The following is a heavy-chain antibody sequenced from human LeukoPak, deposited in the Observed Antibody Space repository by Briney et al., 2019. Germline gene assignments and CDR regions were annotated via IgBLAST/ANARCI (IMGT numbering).Heavy chain of an antibody. Sequence: ASVKVSCKASGNTFTGYYMHWVRQAPGQGLEWMGWIKPNSGDTRSAQKFQGRVTMTRDTSISTAYMELSSLRYDDTAVYYCARDFSKRRLDYWGQGTLVTVSS. V-gene: IGHV1-2*02. CDR2: IKPNSGDT. D-gene: IGHD1-1*01. J-gene: IGHJ4*02. CDR3: ARDFSKRRLDY. CDR1: GNTFTGYY.